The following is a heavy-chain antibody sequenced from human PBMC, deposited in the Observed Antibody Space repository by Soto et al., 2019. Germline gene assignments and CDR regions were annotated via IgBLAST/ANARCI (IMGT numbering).Heavy chain of an antibody. CDR2: IWYDGSNK. V-gene: IGHV3-33*01. Sequence: QVQLVESGGGVVQPGRSLRLSCAASGFTFSSYGMHWVRQAPGKGLEWVAVIWYDGSNKYHADSVKGRFTISRDNSKNTLYLQMNSLRAEDTAVYYCARGGTYYDSSGADYWGQGTLVTVSS. CDR1: GFTFSSYG. J-gene: IGHJ4*02. CDR3: ARGGTYYDSSGADY. D-gene: IGHD3-22*01.